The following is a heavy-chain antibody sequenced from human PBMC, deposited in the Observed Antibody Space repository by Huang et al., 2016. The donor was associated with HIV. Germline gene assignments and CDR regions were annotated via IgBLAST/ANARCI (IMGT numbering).Heavy chain of an antibody. Sequence: QLQLQESGPGLVKPSETLSLTCTVSGGSISSSSYYWGWIRQPPGKGLGWIGGIYYSEKTYYNPSLKSHGTISVDTAKNQFSRRLSSVTASDTAVYYCARQDIYCSDGSCSGFDYWGQGSLVTVSS. J-gene: IGHJ4*02. CDR3: ARQDIYCSDGSCSGFDY. CDR1: GGSISSSSYY. CDR2: IYYSEKT. V-gene: IGHV4-39*01. D-gene: IGHD2-15*01.